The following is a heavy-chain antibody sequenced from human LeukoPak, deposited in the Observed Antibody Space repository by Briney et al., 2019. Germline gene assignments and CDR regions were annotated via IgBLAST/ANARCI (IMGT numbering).Heavy chain of an antibody. CDR3: AREAVTGSPGYFQH. CDR1: GFVFSNYN. J-gene: IGHJ1*01. D-gene: IGHD6-19*01. V-gene: IGHV3-48*01. Sequence: GGSLRLSCAASGFVFSNYNMHWVRQAPGKGLEWVSYISSSSSTIFYADSVKGRFTISRDNAKNSLYLQMNSLRAEDTAVYYCAREAVTGSPGYFQHWGQGTLVTVSS. CDR2: ISSSSSTI.